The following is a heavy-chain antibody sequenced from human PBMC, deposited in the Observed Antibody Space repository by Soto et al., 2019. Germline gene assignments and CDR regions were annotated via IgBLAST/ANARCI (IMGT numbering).Heavy chain of an antibody. Sequence: EVQLVESGGGLVQPGRSLRLSCAASGFTFDDYAMHWVRQAPGKGLEWVSGISWNSGSIGYADSVKGRFTISRDNAKKSLYLQMNSLRAEDTALYYCAKARGGSSWYGYWFDPWGQGTLVTVSS. D-gene: IGHD6-13*01. CDR3: AKARGGSSWYGYWFDP. CDR1: GFTFDDYA. V-gene: IGHV3-9*01. J-gene: IGHJ5*02. CDR2: ISWNSGSI.